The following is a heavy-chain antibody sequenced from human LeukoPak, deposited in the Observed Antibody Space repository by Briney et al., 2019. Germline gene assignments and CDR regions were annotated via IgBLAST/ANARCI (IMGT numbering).Heavy chain of an antibody. V-gene: IGHV4-59*08. Sequence: PSETLSLTCTVSGDSISNYYWSWIRQPPGKGLEWIGHIRYSGSANYNPSLRSRVTTSIDTSKNQFFLKLSSVTAADTAVYHCARLVYDSRGYYFDYWGQGTLVIVSS. CDR3: ARLVYDSRGYYFDY. CDR2: IRYSGSA. CDR1: GDSISNYY. J-gene: IGHJ4*02. D-gene: IGHD3-22*01.